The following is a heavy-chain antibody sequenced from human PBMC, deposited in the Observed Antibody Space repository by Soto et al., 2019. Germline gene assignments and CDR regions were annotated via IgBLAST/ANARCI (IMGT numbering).Heavy chain of an antibody. CDR2: IFYSGDT. Sequence: PSVTMSVTCSVAGDYMRNHYWSWIRKPPGSRLEWLGHIFYSGDTSSYNPSLKSRVSMSVDTSKNQFSLKLRSVSADDTAVYFCARVSYFRGFDWLFAFDSWGQGALVTVSS. D-gene: IGHD3-9*01. CDR1: GDYMRNHY. J-gene: IGHJ4*02. CDR3: ARVSYFRGFDWLFAFDS. V-gene: IGHV4-59*11.